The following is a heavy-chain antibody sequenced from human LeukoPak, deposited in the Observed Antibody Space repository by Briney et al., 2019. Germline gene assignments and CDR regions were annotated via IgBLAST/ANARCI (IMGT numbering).Heavy chain of an antibody. J-gene: IGHJ4*02. D-gene: IGHD3-10*01. Sequence: PGGSLRLSCAASGFTFSSYAMSWVRQAPGKGLEWVSAISGSGGSTYYADSVKGRFTISRDNSKNTLYLQMNSLRAEDTAVYYCAKDGPSAYGSGSYYNWEFDYWGQGTLVTVSS. CDR1: GFTFSSYA. CDR2: ISGSGGST. V-gene: IGHV3-23*01. CDR3: AKDGPSAYGSGSYYNWEFDY.